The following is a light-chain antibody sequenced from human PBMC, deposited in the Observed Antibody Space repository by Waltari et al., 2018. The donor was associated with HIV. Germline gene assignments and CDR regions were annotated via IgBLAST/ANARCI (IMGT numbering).Light chain of an antibody. CDR1: QNVNSY. J-gene: IGKJ5*01. CDR2: DAS. V-gene: IGKV3-15*01. CDR3: QQYHQWPFT. Sequence: EIVMTQSPATLSVSPGERVTLSCRASQNVNSYLGWFQQNPGQAPRLLIYDASSRATDTPVRFSASGSGTVFSLTISSLRSEDFAVYYCQQYHQWPFTFGRGTRLEIK.